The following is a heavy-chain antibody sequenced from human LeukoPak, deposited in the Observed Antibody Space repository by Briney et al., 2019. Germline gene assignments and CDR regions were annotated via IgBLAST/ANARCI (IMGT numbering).Heavy chain of an antibody. CDR3: IPPAAGLRRTISTEYFQH. J-gene: IGHJ1*01. CDR1: GLTFSSYD. D-gene: IGHD2-2*01. CDR2: ISSGGETI. Sequence: GGSLRLTCAAAGLTFSSYDMYWVRQAPGKGLEWVAYISSGGETIYYAASVKGRFTISRDNANKSLYLRMNSLRVEDTAIYYCIPPAAGLRRTISTEYFQHWGQGALVTVSS. V-gene: IGHV3-48*03.